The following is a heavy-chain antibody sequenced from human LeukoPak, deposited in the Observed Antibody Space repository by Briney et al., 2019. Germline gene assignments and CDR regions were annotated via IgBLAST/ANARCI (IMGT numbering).Heavy chain of an antibody. D-gene: IGHD6-19*01. Sequence: GRSLRLSCAASGFTFNNYGMQWVRQTPGKGLEWVTVISHDGSVKHYADSVKGRFTISRHTSKNTVYLQMNSLRPEDTAVYYCAKEGTTYSSTWFDSWGQGTLVTVSS. CDR2: ISHDGSVK. CDR3: AKEGTTYSSTWFDS. V-gene: IGHV3-30*18. CDR1: GFTFNNYG. J-gene: IGHJ5*01.